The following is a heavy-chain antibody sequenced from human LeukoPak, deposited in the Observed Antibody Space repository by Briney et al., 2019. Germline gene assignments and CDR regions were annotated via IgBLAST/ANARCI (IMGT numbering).Heavy chain of an antibody. D-gene: IGHD5-12*01. CDR2: ILYDGSIK. CDR3: AKDRSNIATVHNWFDT. Sequence: PGGSLRLSCVASGFTFKLYGMHWVREAPGKGLEWVAFILYDGSIKYHADSVRGRFNISRDNSKNTLHLQMSSLISEDTAVYYCAKDRSNIATVHNWFDTWGQGTLVTVSS. V-gene: IGHV3-30*02. J-gene: IGHJ5*02. CDR1: GFTFKLYG.